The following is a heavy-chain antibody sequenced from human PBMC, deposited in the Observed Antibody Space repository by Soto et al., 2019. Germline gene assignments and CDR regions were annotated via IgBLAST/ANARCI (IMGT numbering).Heavy chain of an antibody. CDR3: ASSRGYSYGYIDY. D-gene: IGHD5-18*01. J-gene: IGHJ4*02. V-gene: IGHV3-33*01. Sequence: QVQLVESGGGVVQPGRSLRLSCAASGFTFSRYGMHWVRQATRKGLEWLAVIWDDGSNKYYADSVKGRFTISRDNSKNTFYLQMNSLRAEHTAVYYCASSRGYSYGYIDYWGQGTLFTVSS. CDR2: IWDDGSNK. CDR1: GFTFSRYG.